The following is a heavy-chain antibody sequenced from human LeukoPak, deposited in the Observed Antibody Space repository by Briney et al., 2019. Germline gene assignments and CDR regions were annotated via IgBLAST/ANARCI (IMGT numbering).Heavy chain of an antibody. Sequence: ASVKVSCKASGYTFTSYGINWVRQATGQGLEWMGWMNPNSGNTGYAQKFQGRVTMTRNTSISTAYMELSSLRSEDTAVYYCARGRTVWWLQTNTKGAGDYWGQGTLVTVSS. CDR3: ARGRTVWWLQTNTKGAGDY. V-gene: IGHV1-8*02. J-gene: IGHJ4*02. CDR2: MNPNSGNT. CDR1: GYTFTSYG. D-gene: IGHD5-12*01.